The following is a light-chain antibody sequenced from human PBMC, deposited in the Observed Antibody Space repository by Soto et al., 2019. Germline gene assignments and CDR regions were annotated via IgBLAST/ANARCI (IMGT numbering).Light chain of an antibody. J-gene: IGKJ5*01. CDR2: GAS. CDR3: QQRSNWPIT. Sequence: EIVMTQSPATLSVSPGERATLSCRASQSVNINLAWYQQKPGQAPRLLIFGASSRANGIPARFSGSGSGTDFTLTISSLEPEDFAVYYSQQRSNWPITFGQGTRLEI. CDR1: QSVNIN. V-gene: IGKV3-15*01.